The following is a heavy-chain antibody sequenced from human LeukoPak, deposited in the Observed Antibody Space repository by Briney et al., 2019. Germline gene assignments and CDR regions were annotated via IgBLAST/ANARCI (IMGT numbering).Heavy chain of an antibody. D-gene: IGHD6-13*01. CDR3: ARFAAGTRDAFDI. Sequence: GGSLRLSCAASGFTFSSYAMHWVRQAPGKGLEWVAVISYDGSNKYYADSVKGRFTISRDNAKNTLYLQMNSLRAEDTAVYYCARFAAGTRDAFDIWGQGTMVTVSS. CDR2: ISYDGSNK. CDR1: GFTFSSYA. J-gene: IGHJ3*02. V-gene: IGHV3-30-3*01.